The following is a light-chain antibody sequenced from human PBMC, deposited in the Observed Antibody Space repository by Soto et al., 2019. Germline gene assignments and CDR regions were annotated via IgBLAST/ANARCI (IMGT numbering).Light chain of an antibody. J-gene: IGLJ2*01. CDR2: GAT. CDR3: CSYVGTSPAF. V-gene: IGLV2-23*01. Sequence: PKLVIYGATERPSGISHRFSASKSGNMASLTISGLQDEDEADYFCCSYVGTSPAFFGGGTRLTVL.